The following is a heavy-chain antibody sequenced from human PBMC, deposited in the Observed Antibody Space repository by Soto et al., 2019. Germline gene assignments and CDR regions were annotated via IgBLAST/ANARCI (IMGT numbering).Heavy chain of an antibody. Sequence: GGNPRISCAAYGVSLSSYAMTWVRLAPGKGLVYVSSITASGDKTYYADTAKGRFTISRDNSKNTVYLQMNSLRADDPALYFCYGDDRGVDS. V-gene: IGHV3-23*01. CDR3: YGDDRGVDS. CDR1: GVSLSSYA. D-gene: IGHD2-8*01. CDR2: ITASGDKT. J-gene: IGHJ5*01.